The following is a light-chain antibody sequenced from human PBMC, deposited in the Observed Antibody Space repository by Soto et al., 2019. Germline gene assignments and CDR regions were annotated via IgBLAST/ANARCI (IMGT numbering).Light chain of an antibody. J-gene: IGKJ1*01. CDR1: QIVSSSY. CDR2: GAS. V-gene: IGKV3-20*01. CDR3: QQYGSSPYT. Sequence: EIVLTQSPGTLSLSPGERATLSCRASQIVSSSYLAWYQQKPGQAPRLLIYGASSRATGIPDRFSGSGSGTDFTLTISRLEPEDFAVYYCQQYGSSPYTFGQGTKVDI.